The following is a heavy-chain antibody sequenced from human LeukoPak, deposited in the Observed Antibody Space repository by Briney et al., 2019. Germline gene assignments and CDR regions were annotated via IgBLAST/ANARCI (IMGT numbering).Heavy chain of an antibody. CDR1: RFTFDDYA. J-gene: IGHJ4*02. Sequence: GRSLRLSCAASRFTFDDYAMHWVRQAPGKGLEWVSSITWNSGRIDYADSVKGRFTISRDNAKNSLYLQMNSLRAEDTALYYCARGRPITPYYFDYWGQGTLVTVSS. V-gene: IGHV3-9*01. CDR3: ARGRPITPYYFDY. CDR2: ITWNSGRI. D-gene: IGHD3-10*01.